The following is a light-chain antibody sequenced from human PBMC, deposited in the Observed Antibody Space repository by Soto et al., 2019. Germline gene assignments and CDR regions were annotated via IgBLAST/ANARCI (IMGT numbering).Light chain of an antibody. CDR1: QSVSSN. V-gene: IGKV3-15*01. CDR2: GAS. J-gene: IGKJ1*01. Sequence: EIVMTQSPATLSVSPGERATLSCRASQSVSSNLAWYQQKPGQAPRLLIYGASTRATGIPARFSGSGSGTEFTLTISSLQSEDFAMYYCQQYGSSPWTFGQGTKVEVQ. CDR3: QQYGSSPWT.